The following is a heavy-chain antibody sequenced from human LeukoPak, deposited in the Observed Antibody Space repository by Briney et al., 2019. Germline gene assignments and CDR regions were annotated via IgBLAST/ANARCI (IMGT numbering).Heavy chain of an antibody. J-gene: IGHJ4*02. CDR1: GGSVSGTNW. V-gene: IGHV4-4*02. D-gene: IGHD2-8*01. Sequence: PSETLSLTCDVSGGSVSGTNWLTCVRQPPGKGLEWIGEVHLDGRTNYNPSLKSRLIMSVDLPENHISLKLTSVTAADTAVYYCVREGGFYRPRVHSGQGTLVTVSS. CDR3: VREGGFYRPRVH. CDR2: VHLDGRT.